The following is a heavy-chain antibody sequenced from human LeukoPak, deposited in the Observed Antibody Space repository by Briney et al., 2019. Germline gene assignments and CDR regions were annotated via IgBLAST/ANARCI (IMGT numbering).Heavy chain of an antibody. D-gene: IGHD3-3*01. Sequence: ASVKVSCKASGYTFTSYGISWVRQAPGQGLEWTGWISAYNGNTNYAQKLQGRVTMTTDTSTSTAYMELRSLRSEDTAVYYCARAHLHKMSIFGVVIIPENYYYYGMDVWGQGTTVTVSS. CDR2: ISAYNGNT. J-gene: IGHJ6*02. V-gene: IGHV1-18*01. CDR1: GYTFTSYG. CDR3: ARAHLHKMSIFGVVIIPENYYYYGMDV.